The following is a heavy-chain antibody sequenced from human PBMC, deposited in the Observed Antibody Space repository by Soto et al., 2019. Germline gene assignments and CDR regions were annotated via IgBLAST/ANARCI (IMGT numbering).Heavy chain of an antibody. D-gene: IGHD5-18*01. CDR1: GYSFTSYW. CDR3: ARTESGYSYGFADV. J-gene: IGHJ6*02. Sequence: PGESLKISCKGSGYSFTSYWISWVRQMPVKGLEWMGRIDPSDSYTNYSPSFQGQVTISADKSISTAYLQWSSLKASDTAMYYCARTESGYSYGFADVGGQGTTVNVS. V-gene: IGHV5-10-1*04. CDR2: IDPSDSYT.